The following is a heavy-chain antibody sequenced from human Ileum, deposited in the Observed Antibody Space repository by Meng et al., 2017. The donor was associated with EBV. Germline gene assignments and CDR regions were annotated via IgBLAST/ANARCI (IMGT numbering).Heavy chain of an antibody. CDR3: ARDQGLTNDY. CDR1: GFTISSFG. J-gene: IGHJ4*02. D-gene: IGHD2-8*01. V-gene: IGHV3-33*01. Sequence: QVQQVGSGGGVVRPGGCLRLYCAASGFTISSFGMHWVGQAPGKGLEWVEVIWYEGSNKFYADSVKGRFTISRDNSKNTLYLQMNSLRPEDTAVYYCARDQGLTNDYWGQGTLVTVSS. CDR2: IWYEGSNK.